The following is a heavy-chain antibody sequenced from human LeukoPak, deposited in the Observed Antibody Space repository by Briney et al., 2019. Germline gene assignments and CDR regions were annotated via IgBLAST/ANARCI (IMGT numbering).Heavy chain of an antibody. J-gene: IGHJ6*02. CDR3: ARGGYDSSGYYHEEYYYYGMDV. CDR2: TYYRSKWYN. D-gene: IGHD3-22*01. CDR1: GDSVSSNSAA. V-gene: IGHV6-1*01. Sequence: SQTLSLTCAISGDSVSSNSAAWNWIRQSPSRGLEWLGRTYYRSKWYNDYAVSVKSRITINPDTSKNQFSLQPNSVTPEDTAVYYCARGGYDSSGYYHEEYYYYGMDVWGQGTTVTVSS.